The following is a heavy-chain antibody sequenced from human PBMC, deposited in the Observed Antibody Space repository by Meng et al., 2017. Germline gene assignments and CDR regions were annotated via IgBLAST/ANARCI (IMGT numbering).Heavy chain of an antibody. CDR1: GGSFSGYY. CDR2: INHSGST. Sequence: QVQLQQWGAGLWKPSETWSLTCAVYGGSFSGYYWSWIRQPPGKGLEWIGEINHSGSTNYNPSLKSRVTISVDTSKNQFSLKLSSVTAADTAVYYCARGRWYSSVLDYWGQGTLVTVSS. J-gene: IGHJ4*02. CDR3: ARGRWYSSVLDY. V-gene: IGHV4-34*01. D-gene: IGHD6-19*01.